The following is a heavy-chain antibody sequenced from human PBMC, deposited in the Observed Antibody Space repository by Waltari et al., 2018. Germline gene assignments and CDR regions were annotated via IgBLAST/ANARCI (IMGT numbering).Heavy chain of an antibody. CDR1: GFTVSSNY. D-gene: IGHD1-26*01. CDR3: ARGKSRWELLPEGSYYFDY. V-gene: IGHV3-53*02. Sequence: EVQLVETGGGLIQPGGSLRLSCAASGFTVSSNYMSWVRQAPGKGLEWVSVIYSGGSTYYADSVKGRFTISRDNSKNTLYLQMNSLRAEDTAVYYCARGKSRWELLPEGSYYFDYWGQGTLVTVSS. J-gene: IGHJ4*02. CDR2: IYSGGST.